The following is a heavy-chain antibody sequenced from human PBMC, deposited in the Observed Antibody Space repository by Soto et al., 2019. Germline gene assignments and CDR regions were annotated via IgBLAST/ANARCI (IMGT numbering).Heavy chain of an antibody. CDR3: TKVGGPYDFWSGPLHFDL. V-gene: IGHV3-9*01. Sequence: EAQLVESGGGLVQPGRSLRLSCAGSGFIFVDFAIHWVRQAPGKGLEWVSGISWNSDSIGYADSVKGRFTISRDNAKNSLYLQMNSLRVEDTALYYCTKVGGPYDFWSGPLHFDLWGQGTLVTVSS. D-gene: IGHD3-3*01. J-gene: IGHJ4*02. CDR1: GFIFVDFA. CDR2: ISWNSDSI.